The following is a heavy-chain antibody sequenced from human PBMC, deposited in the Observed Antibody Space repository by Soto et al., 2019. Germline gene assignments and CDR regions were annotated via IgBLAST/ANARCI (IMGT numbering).Heavy chain of an antibody. CDR3: ARGDYDYIWGSSYYYLDV. Sequence: GASVKVSCKASGYTFTSYAMHWVRQAPGQRLEWMGWINAGNGNTKYSQKFQGRVTITRDTSASTAYMELSSLRSEDTAVYYCARGDYDYIWGSSYYYLDVWGKGTTVTGSS. J-gene: IGHJ6*03. CDR1: GYTFTSYA. V-gene: IGHV1-3*01. CDR2: INAGNGNT. D-gene: IGHD3-16*01.